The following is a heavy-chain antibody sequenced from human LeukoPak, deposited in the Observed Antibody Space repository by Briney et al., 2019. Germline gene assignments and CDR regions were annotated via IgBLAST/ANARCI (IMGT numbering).Heavy chain of an antibody. J-gene: IGHJ6*02. D-gene: IGHD6-19*01. CDR3: ARASASGWPYYYGMDV. CDR1: EVTIRNYW. Sequence: GGSLRLSCAASEVTIRNYWMHWVRQAPGKGLVWVARNNSDGSSKDYVDSVKGRFTISRDNAKNTLYLQMNSLRAEDTALYYCARASASGWPYYYGMDVWGQGTTVTVFS. V-gene: IGHV3-74*01. CDR2: NNSDGSSK.